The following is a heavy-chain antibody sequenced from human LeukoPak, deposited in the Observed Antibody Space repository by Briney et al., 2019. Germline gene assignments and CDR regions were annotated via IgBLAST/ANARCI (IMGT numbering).Heavy chain of an antibody. CDR3: VKEARSDGDYFDP. J-gene: IGHJ5*02. CDR2: ISWNSETI. Sequence: GRSLRLSCAASGFTFDDYAMYWFRQAPGKGLEGVSGISWNSETIDYADSVKGRFTISRDNAKNFLYLQMNSLRPEDTALYYCVKEARSDGDYFDPWGQGTLVTVSS. D-gene: IGHD4-17*01. V-gene: IGHV3-9*01. CDR1: GFTFDDYA.